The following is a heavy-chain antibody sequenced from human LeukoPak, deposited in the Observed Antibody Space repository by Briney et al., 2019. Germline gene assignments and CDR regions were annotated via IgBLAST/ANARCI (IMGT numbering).Heavy chain of an antibody. V-gene: IGHV1-18*01. Sequence: ASVKLSCKPSGYTFTSYGISWVRQAPGQRLEWMGWITAYNGNTNYAQKLQGRVTMTTDTSTSTAYMERRSLRSDDTAVYYRASISYDSSGRNWFDPWGQGTLVTVSS. CDR1: GYTFTSYG. J-gene: IGHJ5*02. CDR2: ITAYNGNT. D-gene: IGHD3-22*01. CDR3: ASISYDSSGRNWFDP.